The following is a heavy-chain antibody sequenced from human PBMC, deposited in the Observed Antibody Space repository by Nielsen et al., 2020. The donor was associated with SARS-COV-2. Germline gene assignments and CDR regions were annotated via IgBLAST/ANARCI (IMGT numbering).Heavy chain of an antibody. CDR1: GFTFSSYG. CDR3: ARDLAAAGTGDDY. Sequence: GGSLRLSCAASGFTFSSYGMHWVRQAPGKGLEWVAVISYDGNNKYYADSVKGRFTISRDNSKNTLYLQMNSLRAEDTAVCYCARDLAAAGTGDDYWGQGTLVTVSS. V-gene: IGHV3-30*03. D-gene: IGHD6-13*01. CDR2: ISYDGNNK. J-gene: IGHJ4*02.